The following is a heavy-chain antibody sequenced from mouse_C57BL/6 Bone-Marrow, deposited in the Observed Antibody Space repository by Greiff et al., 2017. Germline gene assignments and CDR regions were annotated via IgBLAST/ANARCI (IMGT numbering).Heavy chain of an antibody. J-gene: IGHJ1*03. D-gene: IGHD1-1*01. Sequence: VQLQQPGAELVRPGSSVKLSCKASCYTFTSYWMDWVKQRPGQGLEWIGNIYPSDSETHYNQKFKDKATLTVDKSSSTASMQLSSLTSEDSAVYYCARRVLRLDFDVWGTGTTVTVSS. CDR3: ARRVLRLDFDV. V-gene: IGHV1-61*01. CDR1: CYTFTSYW. CDR2: IYPSDSET.